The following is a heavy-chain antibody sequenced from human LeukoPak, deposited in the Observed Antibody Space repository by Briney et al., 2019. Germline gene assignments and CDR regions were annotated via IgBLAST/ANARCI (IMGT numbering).Heavy chain of an antibody. CDR2: IYPGDSDT. V-gene: IGHV5-51*01. D-gene: IGHD3-22*01. CDR1: GYSFTSYW. J-gene: IGHJ2*01. CDR3: ARHVPPYYYDSSGSYWYFDL. Sequence: GESLKISCKGSGYSFTSYWIGWVRQMPGKGLEWMGIIYPGDSDTRYSPSFQGQVTISADKSISTAYLQWSSLKASDTAMYCCARHVPPYYYDSSGSYWYFDLWGRGTLVTVSS.